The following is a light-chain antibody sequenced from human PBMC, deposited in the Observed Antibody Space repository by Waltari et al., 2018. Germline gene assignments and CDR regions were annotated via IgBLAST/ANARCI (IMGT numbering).Light chain of an antibody. V-gene: IGLV2-11*01. CDR2: DVT. CDR1: SSALGGYNY. Sequence: QSALTQPRSVSGSPGQSVTIPCTGTSSALGGYNYVPWDKQHPGDVPKLMIYDVTKRPSGVPARFSGSKSGNTASLTISGLQAEDEADYYCCSYAQTYTLIFGGGTKVTVL. J-gene: IGLJ2*01. CDR3: CSYAQTYTLI.